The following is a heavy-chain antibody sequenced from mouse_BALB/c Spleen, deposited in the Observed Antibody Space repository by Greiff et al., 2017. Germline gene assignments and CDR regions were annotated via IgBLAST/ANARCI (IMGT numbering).Heavy chain of an antibody. Sequence: EVQGVESGGGLVQPGGSRKLSCAASGFTFSSFGMHWVRQAPEKGLEWVAYISSGSSTIYYADTVKGRFTISRDNPKNTLFLQMTSLRSEDTAMYYCARGDDSSGYVGAMDYWGQGTSVTVSS. CDR3: ARGDDSSGYVGAMDY. D-gene: IGHD3-2*01. CDR2: ISSGSSTI. CDR1: GFTFSSFG. V-gene: IGHV5-17*02. J-gene: IGHJ4*01.